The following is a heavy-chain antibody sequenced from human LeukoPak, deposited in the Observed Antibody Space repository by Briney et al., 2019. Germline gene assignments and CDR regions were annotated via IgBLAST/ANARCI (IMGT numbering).Heavy chain of an antibody. V-gene: IGHV4-4*07. Sequence: PSETLSLTCTVSGGSISSYYWSWIRQPAGKGLEWIGRIYTSGSTNYNPSLKSRVTMSVDTPKNQFSLKLSSVTAADTAVYYCARERPYYYDSSGYYYVDAFDIWGQGTMVTVSS. CDR3: ARERPYYYDSSGYYYVDAFDI. CDR2: IYTSGST. CDR1: GGSISSYY. D-gene: IGHD3-22*01. J-gene: IGHJ3*02.